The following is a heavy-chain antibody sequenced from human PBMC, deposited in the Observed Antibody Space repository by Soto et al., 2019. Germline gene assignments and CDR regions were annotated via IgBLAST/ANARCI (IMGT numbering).Heavy chain of an antibody. CDR1: GYSFTSYW. D-gene: IGHD2-2*01. V-gene: IGHV5-51*01. J-gene: IGHJ4*02. CDR2: IYPGDSDT. Sequence: EVQLVQSGAEVKKPGESLKISCKGSGYSFTSYWIGWVRQMPGKGLEWMGIIYPGDSDTRYSPSFQVQVTISADKSISTAYLQWSSLKASDTAMYYCARHPEPGGVVPAAHFDYGGQGTLVTVSS. CDR3: ARHPEPGGVVPAAHFDY.